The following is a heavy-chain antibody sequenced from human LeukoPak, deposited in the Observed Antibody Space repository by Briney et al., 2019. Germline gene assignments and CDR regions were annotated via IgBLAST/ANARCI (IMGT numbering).Heavy chain of an antibody. CDR2: LVYDGIIN. Sequence: GGSLRLSCAASGFSFNTAWMNWVRQAPGKGLEWVARLVYDGIINYGDFAKGRFTISRDNSKSALYLEMNSLRVEDSGIYYCARDLSAAYDFWGQGVVVTVSS. CDR1: GFSFNTAW. D-gene: IGHD2-21*01. CDR3: ARDLSAAYDF. V-gene: IGHV3-33*08. J-gene: IGHJ4*02.